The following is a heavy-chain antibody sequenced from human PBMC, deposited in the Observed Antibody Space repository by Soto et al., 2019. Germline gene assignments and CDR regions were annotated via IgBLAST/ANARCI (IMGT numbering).Heavy chain of an antibody. CDR1: VDSLTRNC. Sequence: PLETLSLTCTVSVDSLTRNCWSWIRQPTGKGLEWLAYIHNGRSTNYNPSLMSRVSISLDTSKSQFSLNLNSVTAADTAVYYCARTLFGGCDYWGQGTLVTSPQ. V-gene: IGHV4-59*01. CDR2: IHNGRST. CDR3: ARTLFGGCDY. J-gene: IGHJ4*02. D-gene: IGHD3-16*01.